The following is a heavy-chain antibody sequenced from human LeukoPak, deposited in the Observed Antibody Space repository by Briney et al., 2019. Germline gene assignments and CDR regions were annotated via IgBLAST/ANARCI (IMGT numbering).Heavy chain of an antibody. CDR3: ARQASSSRGAFDY. V-gene: IGHV4-59*08. Sequence: PSETLSLTCTVSGGSISSYYWSWIRQPPGKGLEWIGYIYYSGSTNYNPSLKSRVTISVDTSKNQFSLNLSSVTAADTAVYYCARQASSSRGAFDYWGQGTLVTVSS. J-gene: IGHJ4*02. D-gene: IGHD3-10*01. CDR2: IYYSGST. CDR1: GGSISSYY.